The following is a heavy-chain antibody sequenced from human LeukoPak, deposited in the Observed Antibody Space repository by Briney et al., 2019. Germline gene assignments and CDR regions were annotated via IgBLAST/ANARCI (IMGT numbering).Heavy chain of an antibody. CDR1: GFTFTDYY. J-gene: IGHJ4*02. V-gene: IGHV3-11*01. Sequence: GGSLRVPCTVSGFTFTDYYMTWIRQAPGKGLEWISYIDLSGGAKNYADSVKGRFTISRDNAKNSLFLQMNSLRAEDTAVYYCARAPVSGMTFDYWGQGSLVTVSS. CDR2: IDLSGGAK. D-gene: IGHD5-12*01. CDR3: ARAPVSGMTFDY.